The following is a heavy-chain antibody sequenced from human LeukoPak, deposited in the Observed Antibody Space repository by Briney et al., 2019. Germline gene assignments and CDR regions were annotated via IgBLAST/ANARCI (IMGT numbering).Heavy chain of an antibody. CDR3: MKDALISYRGAWSHSDY. Sequence: LGGSLRLSCAASGFTFSSYGMHWVRQAPGKGLEWVSGITGTGGNTYYADSVKGRFTISRDNSKNTLYLQMNRLRAEDTAIYYCMKDALISYRGAWSHSDYWGQGTLVTVSS. V-gene: IGHV3-23*01. D-gene: IGHD2-2*01. CDR1: GFTFSSYG. J-gene: IGHJ4*02. CDR2: ITGTGGNT.